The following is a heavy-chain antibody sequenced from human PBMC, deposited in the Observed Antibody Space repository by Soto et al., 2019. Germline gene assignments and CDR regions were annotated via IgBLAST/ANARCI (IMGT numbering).Heavy chain of an antibody. V-gene: IGHV1-18*01. CDR2: ISAYDGYT. CDR1: GYTFTSYG. D-gene: IGHD3-22*01. J-gene: IGHJ6*02. CDR3: ASGGFYDSSGARNYYYYGMNV. Sequence: GASVKVSCKASGYTFTSYGINWVRQAPGQGLEWLGWISAYDGYTNYAQILQGRVSMTTDTSTKTAYMELRSLRSDDTAMYYCASGGFYDSSGARNYYYYGMNVWGQGTTVTVSS.